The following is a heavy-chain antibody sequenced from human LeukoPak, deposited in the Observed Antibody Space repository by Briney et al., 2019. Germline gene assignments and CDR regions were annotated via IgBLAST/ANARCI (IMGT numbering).Heavy chain of an antibody. J-gene: IGHJ5*02. D-gene: IGHD3-22*01. V-gene: IGHV3-20*04. CDR2: INGNGGSR. CDR3: ARDLGQYYDTSDNWFDP. Sequence: TGGSLRLSCVASGFIFEEYGMTWVRQAPGKGLEWVSGINGNGGSRGYAASVKGRFTISRDNAKNTLNLQMNSLRAEDTAVYYCARDLGQYYDTSDNWFDPWGQGTLVTVSS. CDR1: GFIFEEYG.